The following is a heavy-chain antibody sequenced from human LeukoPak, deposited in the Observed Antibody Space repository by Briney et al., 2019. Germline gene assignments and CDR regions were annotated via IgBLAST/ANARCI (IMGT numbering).Heavy chain of an antibody. CDR1: GGTFSSYA. D-gene: IGHD6-19*01. CDR3: ARALVAGSSPIYYYMDV. Sequence: ASVKVSCKASGGTFSSYAISWVRQAPGQGLEWMGGIIPIFGTANYAQKFQGRVTITADKSTSTAYMELSSLRSEDTAVYYCARALVAGSSPIYYYMDVWGKGTTVTVSS. CDR2: IIPIFGTA. V-gene: IGHV1-69*06. J-gene: IGHJ6*03.